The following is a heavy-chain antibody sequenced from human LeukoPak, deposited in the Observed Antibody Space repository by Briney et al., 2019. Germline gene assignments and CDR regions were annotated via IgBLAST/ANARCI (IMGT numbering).Heavy chain of an antibody. D-gene: IGHD2-2*02. CDR1: GGTFSSYA. CDR3: ARAPHTIVVVPAAILEYYCYMDV. V-gene: IGHV1-69*13. CDR2: IIPIFGTA. Sequence: SVKVSCKASGGTFSSYAISWVRQAPGQGLEWMGGIIPIFGTANYAQKFQGRVTITADESTSTAYMELSSLRSEDTAVYYCARAPHTIVVVPAAILEYYCYMDVWGKGTTVTVSS. J-gene: IGHJ6*03.